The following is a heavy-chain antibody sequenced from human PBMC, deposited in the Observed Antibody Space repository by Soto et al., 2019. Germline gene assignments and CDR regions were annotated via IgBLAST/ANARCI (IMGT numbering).Heavy chain of an antibody. D-gene: IGHD6-6*01. V-gene: IGHV3-23*01. J-gene: IGHJ4*02. Sequence: GGYRRLSCAASGVILRTYSMRWVRQAPGKGLVWVSAISGSGGSTYYADSVKGRFTISRDTARNTLYLQMNSLRAEDAAVYYCARSRYSSSSVDYWGQGTMVPVSS. CDR1: GVILRTYS. CDR2: ISGSGGST. CDR3: ARSRYSSSSVDY.